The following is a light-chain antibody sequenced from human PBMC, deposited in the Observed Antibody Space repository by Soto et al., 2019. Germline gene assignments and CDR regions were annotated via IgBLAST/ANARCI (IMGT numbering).Light chain of an antibody. Sequence: DIQMTQSPSTLSASVGDRVTVTCRASQSISSWLAWYQQKPGKAPKLLIYKASTLESGVPSRFGGSGSGTDFTLTISSLQPDDFAPYYCQHYNTYPWTFGQGTKVEIK. J-gene: IGKJ1*01. CDR3: QHYNTYPWT. V-gene: IGKV1-5*03. CDR1: QSISSW. CDR2: KAS.